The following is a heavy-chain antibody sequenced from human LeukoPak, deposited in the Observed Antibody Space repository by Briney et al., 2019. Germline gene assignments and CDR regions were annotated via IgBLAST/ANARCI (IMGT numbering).Heavy chain of an antibody. CDR1: GFPFSTYS. J-gene: IGHJ5*02. CDR3: TRDGGLLPDT. Sequence: GGSLRLSCAASGFPFSTYSMHWVRHPPGKALVWVSRISPDGSSRAYADSVQGRFIISRDSAKNTLFLQMNSLTFEDTAVYYCTRDGGLLPDTWGKGTLVTVSS. CDR2: ISPDGSSR. V-gene: IGHV3-74*01. D-gene: IGHD2-21*02.